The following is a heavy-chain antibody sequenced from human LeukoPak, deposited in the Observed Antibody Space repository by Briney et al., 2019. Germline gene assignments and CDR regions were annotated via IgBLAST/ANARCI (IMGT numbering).Heavy chain of an antibody. CDR2: IKQDGSEK. CDR3: ARINWGWVAAAAGVYYYYYYMDV. CDR1: GFTFSSYW. Sequence: GGSLRLSCAASGFTFSSYWMSWVRQAPGKGLEWVANIKQDGSEKYYVDSVKGRFTISRDNAKNSLYLQMNSLRAEDTAVYYCARINWGWVAAAAGVYYYYYYMDVWGKGTTVTISS. D-gene: IGHD6-13*01. J-gene: IGHJ6*03. V-gene: IGHV3-7*01.